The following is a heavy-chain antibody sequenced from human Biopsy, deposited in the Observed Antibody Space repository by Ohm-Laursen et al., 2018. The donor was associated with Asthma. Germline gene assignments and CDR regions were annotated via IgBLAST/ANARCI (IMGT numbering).Heavy chain of an antibody. V-gene: IGHV1-69*01. CDR1: GTFSTFV. J-gene: IGHJ4*02. CDR3: ARKAGSCISRSCYALDF. D-gene: IGHD2-2*01. Sequence: GTFSTFVIGCVALAAGPVLKEMGGFKSVFGTTTYPQKFQDRVTITADDSTSTVYMELSSLRSEDTAVYYCARKAGSCISRSCYALDFWGQGTLVTVSS. CDR2: FKSVFGTT.